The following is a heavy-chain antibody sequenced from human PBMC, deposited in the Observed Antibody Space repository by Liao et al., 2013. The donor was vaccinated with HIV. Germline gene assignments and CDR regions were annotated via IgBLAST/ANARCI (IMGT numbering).Heavy chain of an antibody. CDR1: GGSFRGYF. CDR2: ISHSGST. V-gene: IGHV4-34*01. J-gene: IGHJ4*02. CDR3: ARGVPPDY. Sequence: QVQLQQWGAGLLKPSETLSLTCAVYGGSFRGYFWTWIRQPPGKGLEWIGEISHSGSTNYNPSLKSRVTLSLDMSKNQFSLRLTSVTAADTAVYYCARGVPPDYWGQGTLVTVSS.